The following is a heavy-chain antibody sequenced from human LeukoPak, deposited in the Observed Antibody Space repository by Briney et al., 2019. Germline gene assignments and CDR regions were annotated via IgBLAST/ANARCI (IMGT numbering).Heavy chain of an antibody. CDR2: INPNSGGT. D-gene: IGHD2-15*01. Sequence: PGASVKVSCKASGYTFIGYYMHWVRQAPGQGLEWMGWINPNSGGTNYAQKFQGRVTMTRDTSISTAYMELSRLRSDDTAVYYCARRQACSGGSCYDAFDIWGQGTMVTVSS. V-gene: IGHV1-2*02. CDR3: ARRQACSGGSCYDAFDI. J-gene: IGHJ3*02. CDR1: GYTFIGYY.